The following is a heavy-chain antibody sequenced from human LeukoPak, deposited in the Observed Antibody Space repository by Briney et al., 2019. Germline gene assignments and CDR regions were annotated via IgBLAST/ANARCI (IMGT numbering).Heavy chain of an antibody. CDR2: INPSGASA. J-gene: IGHJ5*02. D-gene: IGHD3-10*01. Sequence: ASVKVSCKASGYTFTDYYVNWVRQAPGQGLEWMGIINPSGASAMYAQKFQGRVTMTRDMSTATVYLDLSSLRFDDTAVYYCARGHGSGSTNWFDPWGQGTLVTVSS. V-gene: IGHV1-46*01. CDR1: GYTFTDYY. CDR3: ARGHGSGSTNWFDP.